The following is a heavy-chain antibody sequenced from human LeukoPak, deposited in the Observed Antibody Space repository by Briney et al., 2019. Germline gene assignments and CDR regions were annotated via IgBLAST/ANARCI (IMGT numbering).Heavy chain of an antibody. D-gene: IGHD2-21*02. V-gene: IGHV7-4-1*02. CDR3: ARGDWTI. J-gene: IGHJ4*02. CDR2: INTNTGNP. CDR1: EYTFTSYD. Sequence: ASVKVSCKASEYTFTSYDMNWARQAPGQGLEWMGWINTNTGNPSFAQGFTGRFVFSLDTSVSTSYLQITSLKAEDTAAYYCARGDWTIWGQGTLVTVSS.